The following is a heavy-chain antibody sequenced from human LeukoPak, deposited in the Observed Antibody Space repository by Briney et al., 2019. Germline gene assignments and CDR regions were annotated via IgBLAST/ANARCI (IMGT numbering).Heavy chain of an antibody. J-gene: IGHJ4*02. V-gene: IGHV1-2*02. D-gene: IGHD6-13*01. CDR1: GYTFTCYY. CDR3: ARGSPRSYGSSWRHPLDF. Sequence: ASVKVSCKASGYTFTCYYMHWVRQAPGQGLEWMGWMNPDSGGTNYVQKFQGRVTMTRDTSISTAYMELSRLRSDDTAVFYCARGSPRSYGSSWRHPLDFWGQGTLVTVSS. CDR2: MNPDSGGT.